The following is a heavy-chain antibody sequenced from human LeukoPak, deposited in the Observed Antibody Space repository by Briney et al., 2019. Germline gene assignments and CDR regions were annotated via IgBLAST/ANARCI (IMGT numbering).Heavy chain of an antibody. J-gene: IGHJ4*02. CDR3: ATLSSGWYLGYFDY. D-gene: IGHD6-19*01. V-gene: IGHV3-23*01. CDR1: GFTFSSYA. CDR2: ISGSGGST. Sequence: GGSLRLSCAASGFTFSSYAMSWVRQAPGKGLEWVSTISGSGGSTYYADSVKGRFTISRDNSKNTLYLQMNSLRAEDTAVYYCATLSSGWYLGYFDYWGQGTVVTVSS.